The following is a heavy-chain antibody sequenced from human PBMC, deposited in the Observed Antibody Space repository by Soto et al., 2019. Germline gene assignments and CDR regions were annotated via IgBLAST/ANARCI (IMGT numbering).Heavy chain of an antibody. CDR2: IYYSGST. CDR3: ARDYCTNGVCYSDY. J-gene: IGHJ4*02. CDR1: GGSISSYY. V-gene: IGHV4-59*01. D-gene: IGHD2-8*01. Sequence: SETLSLTCTVSGGSISSYYWSWIRQPPGKGLEWIGYIYYSGSTNYNPSLKSRVTISVDTSKNQFSLKLSSVTAADTAVYYCARDYCTNGVCYSDYWGQGTLVTVSS.